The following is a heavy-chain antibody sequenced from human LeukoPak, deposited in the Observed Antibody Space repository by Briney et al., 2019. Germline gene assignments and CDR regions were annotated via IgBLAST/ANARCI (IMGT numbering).Heavy chain of an antibody. V-gene: IGHV3-13*05. CDR3: ARCGGTVPRYWYFDL. D-gene: IGHD4-17*01. Sequence: SGGSLRLSCAASGFTFSSYDMHWVRQATGKGLEWVSAIGTAGDPYYPGSVKGRFTISRENAKNSLYLQMNSLRAGDTAVYYCARCGGTVPRYWYFDLWGRGTLVTVSS. J-gene: IGHJ2*01. CDR2: IGTAGDP. CDR1: GFTFSSYD.